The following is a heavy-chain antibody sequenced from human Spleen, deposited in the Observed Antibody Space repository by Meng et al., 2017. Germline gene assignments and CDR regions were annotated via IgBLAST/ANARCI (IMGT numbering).Heavy chain of an antibody. Sequence: GESLKISCAASGFTFSSYWMSWVRQAPGKGLEWVANIKQDGSEKYYVDSVKGRFTISRDNAKNSLYLQMNSLRAEDTAVYYCAREEEYCSGGSCPLGYWGQGTLVTVS. CDR1: GFTFSSYW. CDR3: AREEEYCSGGSCPLGY. CDR2: IKQDGSEK. V-gene: IGHV3-7*01. J-gene: IGHJ4*02. D-gene: IGHD2-15*01.